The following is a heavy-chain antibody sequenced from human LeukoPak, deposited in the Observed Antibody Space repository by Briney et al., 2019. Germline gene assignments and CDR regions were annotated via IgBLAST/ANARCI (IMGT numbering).Heavy chain of an antibody. V-gene: IGHV4-59*01. CDR3: ARGRDNDYSDY. Sequence: SETLSLTCTVSDGSISSYYWSWIRQPPGKGLEWIGYIHDSGRTNYNPSLRSRVTMSIDTSKKQFSLKLSSVTAADTAMYYCARGRDNDYSDYWGQGTLVTVSS. D-gene: IGHD5-24*01. J-gene: IGHJ4*02. CDR2: IHDSGRT. CDR1: DGSISSYY.